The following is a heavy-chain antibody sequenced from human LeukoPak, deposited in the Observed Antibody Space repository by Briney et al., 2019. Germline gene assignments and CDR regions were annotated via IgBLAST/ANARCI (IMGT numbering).Heavy chain of an antibody. CDR3: ARTVVAAPADWYFDL. CDR2: IYHSGST. CDR1: GYSISSGYY. Sequence: PSETLSLTCTVSGYSISSGYYWGRIRQPPGKGLEWIGSIYHSGSTYYNPSLKSRVTISVDTSKNQFSLKLSSVTAADTAVYYCARTVVAAPADWYFDLWGRGTLVTVSS. V-gene: IGHV4-38-2*02. J-gene: IGHJ2*01. D-gene: IGHD2-15*01.